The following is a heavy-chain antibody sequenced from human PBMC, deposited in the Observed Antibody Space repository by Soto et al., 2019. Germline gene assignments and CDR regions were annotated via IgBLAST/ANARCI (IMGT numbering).Heavy chain of an antibody. CDR1: GSTFIGYY. CDR3: VGDRGPVLVYADF. D-gene: IGHD3-16*01. CDR2: INPESGDS. J-gene: IGHJ4*02. V-gene: IGHV1-2*02. Sequence: GSSVKVSCKASGSTFIGYYLHWLRQAPGLGLAWLGWINPESGDSQYGETFQGRVTMTRDTSTATVHMELSRLRPDDTALYYCVGDRGPVLVYADFWGQGTQVTVSS.